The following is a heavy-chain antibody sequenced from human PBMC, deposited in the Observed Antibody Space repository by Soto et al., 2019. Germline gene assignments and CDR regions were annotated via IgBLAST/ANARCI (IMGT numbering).Heavy chain of an antibody. V-gene: IGHV3-48*02. Sequence: EVQLVESGGDLAQPGGSLRLSCVASGFTFSSYAMKWVRQAPGKGLEWVSYINSTSSPIHYADSVRGRFTISRDNAKSSLYLQMNSQRDEDTAIYYCVRDLFDYWGQGTLVTVSS. CDR2: INSTSSPI. CDR1: GFTFSSYA. CDR3: VRDLFDY. J-gene: IGHJ4*02.